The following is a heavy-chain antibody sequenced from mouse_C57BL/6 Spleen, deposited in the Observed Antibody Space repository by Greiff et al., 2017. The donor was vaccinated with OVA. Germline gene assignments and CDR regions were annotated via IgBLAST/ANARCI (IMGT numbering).Heavy chain of an antibody. J-gene: IGHJ2*01. D-gene: IGHD2-5*01. V-gene: IGHV1-69*01. CDR1: GYTFTSYW. Sequence: QVQLQQPGAELVMPGASVKLSCKASGYTFTSYWMHWVKQRPGQGLEWIGEIDPSDSYTNYNQKFKGKSTLTVDKSSSTAYMQLSSLTSEDSAVYYCARGGGYSNYWGQGTTLTVSS. CDR3: ARGGGYSNY. CDR2: IDPSDSYT.